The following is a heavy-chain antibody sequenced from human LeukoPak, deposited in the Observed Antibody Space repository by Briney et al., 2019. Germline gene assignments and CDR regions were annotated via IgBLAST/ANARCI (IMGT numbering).Heavy chain of an antibody. V-gene: IGHV2-70*11. CDR3: ARIVSIRSGTYFEDS. D-gene: IGHD1-26*01. CDR1: GFSLRSTGMC. CDR2: IDWDDDK. Sequence: ESGPARVKPTQTLTLTCTFSGFSLRSTGMCVTWIRQPPGKALEWLARIDWDDDKYYRPSLETRLSISKDTSINQVVLTMTNMEPEDTATYYCARIVSIRSGTYFEDSWGQGTLVTVSS. J-gene: IGHJ4*02.